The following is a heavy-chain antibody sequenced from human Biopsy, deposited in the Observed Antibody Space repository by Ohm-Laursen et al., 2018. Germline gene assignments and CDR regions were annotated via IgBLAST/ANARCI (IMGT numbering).Heavy chain of an antibody. CDR1: GYTFTNYG. J-gene: IGHJ1*01. CDR2: NIPILGTG. D-gene: IGHD3-9*01. V-gene: IGHV1-69*06. CDR3: ATKLTGYFHH. Sequence: GASVKVSCKASGYTFTNYGINWVRQAPGQGLEWLGGNIPILGTGNYAQKFQDRVTVAADTSTSTATMELRSLRSDDTAAYYCATKLTGYFHHWGQGTLVIVSS.